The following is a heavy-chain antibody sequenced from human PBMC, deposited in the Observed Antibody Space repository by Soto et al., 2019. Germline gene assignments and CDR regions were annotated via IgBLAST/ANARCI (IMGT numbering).Heavy chain of an antibody. Sequence: PSETMYLTSTVSVYSISSGCYYWSWIRKHPGKGLEWIGYIYYSGSTYYNPSLKSRVTISVDTSKNQFSLKLSSVTAADTAVYYCARGRTEYCSGGSCRIYYFDYWGQGTLVTVSS. J-gene: IGHJ4*02. CDR1: VYSISSGCYY. D-gene: IGHD2-15*01. CDR3: ARGRTEYCSGGSCRIYYFDY. V-gene: IGHV4-31*03. CDR2: IYYSGST.